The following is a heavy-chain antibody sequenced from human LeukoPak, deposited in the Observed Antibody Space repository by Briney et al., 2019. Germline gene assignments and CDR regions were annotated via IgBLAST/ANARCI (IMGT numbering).Heavy chain of an antibody. J-gene: IGHJ4*02. Sequence: GGFLRLSCAASGFTVSTNYMSWVRQAPGKGLEWVSVLYSGGNTYYADSVKGRFTISRDNSKNTLYLQMNSLRAEDTAVYYCARGQMATVVYFDSWGQGTPVTVSS. CDR3: ARGQMATVVYFDS. CDR1: GFTVSTNY. D-gene: IGHD5-24*01. CDR2: LYSGGNT. V-gene: IGHV3-66*01.